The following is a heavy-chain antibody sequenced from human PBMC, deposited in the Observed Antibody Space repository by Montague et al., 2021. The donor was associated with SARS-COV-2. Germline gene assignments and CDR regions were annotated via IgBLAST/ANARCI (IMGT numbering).Heavy chain of an antibody. D-gene: IGHD1-26*01. V-gene: IGHV3-33*06. CDR3: EKALGGSYPYYYAMDV. J-gene: IGHJ6*02. CDR2: IWYDGNNK. Sequence: SLRLSCAVSGFTFSSYGMPWVRQAPGKGLECVALIWYDGNNKYYADSVKGRFTISRDNTKNTLYLQMNSLRAEDTAVYYCEKALGGSYPYYYAMDVWGQGTPVTVSS. CDR1: GFTFSSYG.